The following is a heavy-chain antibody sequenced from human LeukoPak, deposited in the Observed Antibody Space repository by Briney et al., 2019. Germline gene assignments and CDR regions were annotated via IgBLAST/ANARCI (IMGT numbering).Heavy chain of an antibody. CDR3: AKDHYWSIDY. V-gene: IGHV3-74*01. CDR1: GLDFSSNW. D-gene: IGHD3-3*01. Sequence: GGSLRLSCEASGLDFSSNWMHWVRHAPGQGLVWVSRIKGDGISTNYADSVKGRFTISRDIAKNTLYLQMNSLRAEDTGVYYCAKDHYWSIDYWGRGTLVTVSS. CDR2: IKGDGIST. J-gene: IGHJ4*02.